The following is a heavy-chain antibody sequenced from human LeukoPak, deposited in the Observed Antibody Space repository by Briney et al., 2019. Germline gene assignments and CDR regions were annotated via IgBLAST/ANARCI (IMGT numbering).Heavy chain of an antibody. V-gene: IGHV3-30*02. D-gene: IGHD6-19*01. CDR2: IRYDGSNK. J-gene: IGHJ4*02. CDR1: GFTFSSYG. Sequence: GGSLRLSCAASGFTFSSYGMHWVRQAPGKGLEWVAFIRYDGSNKYYADSVKGRFTISRDNSKNTLYLQMNSLRAEDTAVYYCAKDRGYSSGWYAGGADYWGQGTLVTVSS. CDR3: AKDRGYSSGWYAGGADY.